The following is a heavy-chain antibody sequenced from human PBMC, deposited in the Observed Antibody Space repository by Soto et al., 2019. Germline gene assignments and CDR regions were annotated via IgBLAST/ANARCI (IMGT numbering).Heavy chain of an antibody. CDR1: GFTFSSYG. CDR2: IWYDGSNK. Sequence: QVQLVESGGGVVQPGRSLRLSCAASGFTFSSYGMHWVRQAPGKGLEWVAVIWYDGSNKYYADSVKGRFTISRDNSKNTLYLQMNSLRAEDTAVYYCARGSVPMGNWFDPWGQGTLVTVSS. J-gene: IGHJ5*02. CDR3: ARGSVPMGNWFDP. V-gene: IGHV3-33*01. D-gene: IGHD2-15*01.